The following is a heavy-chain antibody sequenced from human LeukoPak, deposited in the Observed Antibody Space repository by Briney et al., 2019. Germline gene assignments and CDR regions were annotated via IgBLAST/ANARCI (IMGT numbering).Heavy chain of an antibody. V-gene: IGHV1-18*01. CDR3: ARDQVDAGSYFAFFDY. J-gene: IGHJ4*02. CDR1: GYTFTSYG. D-gene: IGHD1-26*01. Sequence: EASVKVSCKASGYTFTSYGISWVRQAPGQGLEWMGWISAYNGNTNYAQKPQGRVTMTTDTSTSTAYMELRSLRSDDTAVYYCARDQVDAGSYFAFFDYWGQGTLVTVSS. CDR2: ISAYNGNT.